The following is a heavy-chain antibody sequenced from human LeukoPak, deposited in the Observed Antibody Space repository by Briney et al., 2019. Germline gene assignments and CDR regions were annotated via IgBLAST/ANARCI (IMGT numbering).Heavy chain of an antibody. Sequence: ASVKVSCKASGNTFTGYYMHWVRQAPGQGREWMGRINPNSGGTNYAQKFQGRVTMTRDTSISTAYMELSRLRSDDTAVYYCARDLYGSGSYYNGDYWGQGTLVTVSS. CDR3: ARDLYGSGSYYNGDY. D-gene: IGHD3-10*01. J-gene: IGHJ4*02. CDR2: INPNSGGT. CDR1: GNTFTGYY. V-gene: IGHV1-2*06.